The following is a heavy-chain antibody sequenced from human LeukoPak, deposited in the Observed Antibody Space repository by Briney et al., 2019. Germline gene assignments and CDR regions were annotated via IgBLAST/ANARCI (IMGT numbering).Heavy chain of an antibody. CDR1: GGSISSYY. Sequence: SETLSLTCTVSGGSISSYYWSWIRQPPGKGLEWIGYIYYSGSTNYNPSLKSRVTILVDTSKNQFSLKLSSVTAADTAVYYCARGEWLPIYYFDYWGQGTLVTVSS. CDR2: IYYSGST. D-gene: IGHD5-12*01. CDR3: ARGEWLPIYYFDY. V-gene: IGHV4-59*01. J-gene: IGHJ4*02.